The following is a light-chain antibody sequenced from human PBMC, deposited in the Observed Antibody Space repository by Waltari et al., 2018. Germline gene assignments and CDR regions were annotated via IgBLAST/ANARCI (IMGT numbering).Light chain of an antibody. V-gene: IGKV1-39*01. J-gene: IGKJ4*01. Sequence: DIQMTQSPSSLSASVGYRVTITCRASETIRIYLNWYHQKPGKAPKLLINTASRLQSGVPSRFSGSGSGTDFTLTISTLQHEDFATYYCQQSYSIPLTFGGGTKVEIK. CDR3: QQSYSIPLT. CDR1: ETIRIY. CDR2: TAS.